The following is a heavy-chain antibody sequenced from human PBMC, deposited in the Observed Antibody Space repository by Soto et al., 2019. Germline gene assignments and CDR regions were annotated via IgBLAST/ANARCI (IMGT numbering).Heavy chain of an antibody. V-gene: IGHV1-69*12. CDR2: IIPILGTA. CDR1: GGTFSSYA. CDR3: AIVTFYCSGSYLLDY. J-gene: IGHJ4*02. Sequence: QVQLVQSGAEVKKPGSSVKVSCKASGGTFSSYAISWVRQAPGQGLEWMGGIIPILGTANYAQKFQGRVTITADESTITAYMELSILSSEDTVVYYCAIVTFYCSGSYLLDYLGQGTLVTVSS. D-gene: IGHD3-10*01.